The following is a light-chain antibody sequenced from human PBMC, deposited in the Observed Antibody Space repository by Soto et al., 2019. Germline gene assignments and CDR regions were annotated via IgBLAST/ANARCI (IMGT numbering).Light chain of an antibody. CDR3: QQYGRSPPFT. CDR2: GAS. J-gene: IGKJ2*01. Sequence: EIVLTQSPGTLSLSPGERATLSCRASQSVSSTYIAWYQQNPGQAPRLLIYGASNRATGIPDRFSGSGSGTDFTLTISRLEPEDFAVYFCQQYGRSPPFTFGQGTKVEL. CDR1: QSVSSTY. V-gene: IGKV3-20*01.